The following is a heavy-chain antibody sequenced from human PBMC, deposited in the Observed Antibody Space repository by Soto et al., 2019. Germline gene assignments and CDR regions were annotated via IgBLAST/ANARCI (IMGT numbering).Heavy chain of an antibody. CDR2: IYSGGST. V-gene: IGHV3-66*01. J-gene: IGHJ3*02. CDR1: GFTVSSNY. Sequence: GGSLILSCAASGFTVSSNYMSWVRQAPGKGLEWVSVIYSGGSTYYADSVKGRFTISRDNSKNTLYLQMNSLRAEDTAVYYCASPGYYDFDAFDIWGQGTMVTVSS. CDR3: ASPGYYDFDAFDI. D-gene: IGHD3-3*01.